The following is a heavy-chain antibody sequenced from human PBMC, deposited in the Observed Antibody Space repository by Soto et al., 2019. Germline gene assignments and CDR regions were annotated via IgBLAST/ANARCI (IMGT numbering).Heavy chain of an antibody. D-gene: IGHD6-19*01. J-gene: IGHJ6*03. CDR3: ARAVAGHPYYYYMDV. CDR2: INHSGST. Sequence: QVQLQQWGAGLLKPSETLSLTCAVYGGSFSGYYWSWIRQPPGKGLGWIGEINHSGSTNYNPSLKSRVTISVDTSKNQFSLKLSSVTAADTAVYYCARAVAGHPYYYYMDVWGKGTTVTVSS. CDR1: GGSFSGYY. V-gene: IGHV4-34*01.